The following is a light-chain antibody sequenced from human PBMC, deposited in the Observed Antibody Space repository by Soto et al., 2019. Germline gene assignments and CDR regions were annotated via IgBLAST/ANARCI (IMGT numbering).Light chain of an antibody. V-gene: IGLV1-44*01. Sequence: QSVLTQPPSASGTPGQRVTISCSTSSSNLGDNTVNWYQHVPGTAPKLLIYSYDQQPSGVPVRFSDSKSATSASLAISGLQSEAEADYYCAAWDASLDGYVFGTGTKVTVL. CDR1: SSNLGDNT. CDR3: AAWDASLDGYV. CDR2: SYD. J-gene: IGLJ1*01.